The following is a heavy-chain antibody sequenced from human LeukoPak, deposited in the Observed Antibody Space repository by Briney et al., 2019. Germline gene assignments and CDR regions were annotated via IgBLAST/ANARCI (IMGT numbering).Heavy chain of an antibody. CDR1: GGTFSSYA. Sequence: GASVKVSCKASGGTFSSYAISWVRQAPGQGLEWMGGIIPIFGTANYAQKLQGRVTMTTDTSTSTAYMELRSLRSDDTAVYYCARDKMAYGNWFDPWGQGTLVTVSS. CDR3: ARDKMAYGNWFDP. V-gene: IGHV1-69*05. CDR2: IIPIFGTA. J-gene: IGHJ5*02. D-gene: IGHD4-17*01.